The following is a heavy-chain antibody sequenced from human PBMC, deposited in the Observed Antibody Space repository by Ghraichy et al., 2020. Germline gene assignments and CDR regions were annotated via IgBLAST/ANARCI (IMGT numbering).Heavy chain of an antibody. CDR2: ISYDGTIE. J-gene: IGHJ4*02. D-gene: IGHD3-22*01. V-gene: IGHV3-33*06. Sequence: GGSLRLSCAASGFAFSSSVFGMHWVRQAPNKGLEWVALISYDGTIEYYADSVKGRFSISRDNSRNTLYLQMNTLRAEDTAMYYCAKYTSGEGFDYWGQGTLVTVSS. CDR3: AKYTSGEGFDY. CDR1: GFAFSSSVFG.